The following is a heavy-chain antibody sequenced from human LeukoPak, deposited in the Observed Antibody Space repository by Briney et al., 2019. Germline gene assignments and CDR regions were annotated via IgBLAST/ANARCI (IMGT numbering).Heavy chain of an antibody. CDR3: AREGYGGRSFDY. V-gene: IGHV4-34*01. CDR1: GGSFSGYY. J-gene: IGHJ4*02. D-gene: IGHD4-23*01. Sequence: SETLSLTCAVYGGSFSGYYWSWIRQPPGKGLEWIGEINHSGSTNYNPSLKSRVTISVDTSKNQFSLKLSSVTAADTAVYYCAREGYGGRSFDYWGQGTLVTVSS. CDR2: INHSGST.